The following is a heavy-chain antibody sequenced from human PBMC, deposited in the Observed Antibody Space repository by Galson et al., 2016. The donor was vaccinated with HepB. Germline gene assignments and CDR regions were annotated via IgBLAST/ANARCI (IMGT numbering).Heavy chain of an antibody. V-gene: IGHV5-51*01. D-gene: IGHD2-8*01. J-gene: IGHJ4*02. CDR1: GYSFTDYW. Sequence: QSGAEVKKPGESLKISCKGSGYSFTDYWIGWVRQMPGKGLEWMGIIYPDYSDTTYSPSFEGQVTISADKSISTAYIQWTSLKASDTAMYYCARQNGSMDYWGQGTLVIVPA. CDR3: ARQNGSMDY. CDR2: IYPDYSDT.